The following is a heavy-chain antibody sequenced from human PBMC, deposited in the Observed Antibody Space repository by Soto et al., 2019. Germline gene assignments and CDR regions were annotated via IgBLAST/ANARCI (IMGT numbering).Heavy chain of an antibody. CDR2: INPTSGGA. D-gene: IGHD3-3*01. V-gene: IGHV1-2*02. CDR1: GYTFTGYY. Sequence: ASVKVSCKASGYTFTGYYIHWVRRAPGQGLEWMGWINPTSGGANYALKFQGRVTMTRDTSINTAYMELSSLTSDDTAVYYCARDSEYDFWSGPVPRGDTDVWGQGTTVTVSS. CDR3: ARDSEYDFWSGPVPRGDTDV. J-gene: IGHJ6*02.